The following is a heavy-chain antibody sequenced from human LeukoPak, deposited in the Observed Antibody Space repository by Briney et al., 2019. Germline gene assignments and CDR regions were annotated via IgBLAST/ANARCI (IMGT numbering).Heavy chain of an antibody. CDR2: IHYSGST. J-gene: IGHJ4*02. V-gene: IGHV4-59*01. CDR3: ARGTHSSSPIPLDY. CDR1: GGAISTYD. D-gene: IGHD6-6*01. Sequence: PSETLSLTCTVSGGAISTYDWSWLRQTPGKGLEWIGYIHYSGSTNYNPSLNSRVTISVDTSKNQFSLKVNSVTAADTAVYYCARGTHSSSPIPLDYWGQGTLVTVSS.